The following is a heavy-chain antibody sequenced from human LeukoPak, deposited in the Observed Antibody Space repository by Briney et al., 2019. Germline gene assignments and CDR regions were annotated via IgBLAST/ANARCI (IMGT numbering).Heavy chain of an antibody. V-gene: IGHV4-59*08. Sequence: SETLSLTCAVSGGSFSGYYWTWIRQPPGKGLEWIGYIYYSGSTNYNPSLKSRVTISVDTSKNQFSLKLSSVTAADTAVYYCARLHAITGTPTPDYYYYYGMDVWGQGTTVTVSS. D-gene: IGHD1-7*01. CDR3: ARLHAITGTPTPDYYYYYGMDV. J-gene: IGHJ6*02. CDR2: IYYSGST. CDR1: GGSFSGYY.